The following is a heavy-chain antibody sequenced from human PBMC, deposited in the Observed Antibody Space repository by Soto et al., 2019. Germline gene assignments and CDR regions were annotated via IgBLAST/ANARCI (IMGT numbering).Heavy chain of an antibody. D-gene: IGHD1-26*01. CDR3: SQRRLGSTVGAMVV. J-gene: IGHJ6*02. Sequence: QITLKESGPTLVKPTQTLTLTCTFSGFSLTTSGVGVGWIRQPPGKALEWLAFIYWDDDKRYSLSLKTRLTITKDTSKTQVVLTMTNVDPVDTATYYCSQRRLGSTVGAMVVWGQGT. CDR1: GFSLTTSGVG. CDR2: IYWDDDK. V-gene: IGHV2-5*02.